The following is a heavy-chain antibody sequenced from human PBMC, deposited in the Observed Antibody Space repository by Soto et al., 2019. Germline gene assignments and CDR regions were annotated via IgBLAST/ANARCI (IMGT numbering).Heavy chain of an antibody. CDR3: ARGDQGFDY. J-gene: IGHJ4*02. CDR2: TYYRSKWYN. CDR1: GYSVSSNSAA. D-gene: IGHD3-16*01. V-gene: IGHV6-1*01. Sequence: QTLSLTWAICGYSVSSNSAAWNLIRQSPSRGLEWLGRTYYRSKWYNNYAVSVKSRITINPDTSKNQFSLQLNSVTPEDTAVYYCARGDQGFDYWGQGTLVTVSS.